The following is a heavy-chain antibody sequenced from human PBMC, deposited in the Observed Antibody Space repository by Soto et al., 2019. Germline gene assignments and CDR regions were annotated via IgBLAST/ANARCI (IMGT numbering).Heavy chain of an antibody. CDR1: GYSISSGYY. Sequence: SETLSLTCAVSGYSISSGYYWGWIRQPPGKGLEWIGSIYHSGSTYYNPSLKSRVTISVDTSKNQFSLKLSSVTAADTAVYYCAREPPPAPRIEVAGDYFDYWGQGTLVTVSS. CDR2: IYHSGST. V-gene: IGHV4-38-2*02. D-gene: IGHD6-19*01. CDR3: AREPPPAPRIEVAGDYFDY. J-gene: IGHJ4*02.